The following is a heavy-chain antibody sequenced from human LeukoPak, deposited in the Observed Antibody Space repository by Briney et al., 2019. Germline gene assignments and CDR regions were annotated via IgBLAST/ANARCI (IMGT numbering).Heavy chain of an antibody. Sequence: GASVKVSCKASGYTFTTYGISWVRQAPGQGLEWMVGIIPIFGTANYAQKFQGRVTITTDESTSTAYMELSSLRSEDTAVYYCARGQRGYCGGDCYYGYWGQGTLVTVSS. CDR3: ARGQRGYCGGDCYYGY. V-gene: IGHV1-69*05. CDR2: IIPIFGTA. CDR1: GYTFTTYG. D-gene: IGHD2-21*01. J-gene: IGHJ4*02.